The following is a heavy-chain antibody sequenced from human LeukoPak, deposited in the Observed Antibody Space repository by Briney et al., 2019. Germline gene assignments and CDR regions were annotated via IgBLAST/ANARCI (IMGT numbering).Heavy chain of an antibody. D-gene: IGHD3-10*02. CDR2: IKEDGSEK. CDR3: ARGRITMF. J-gene: IGHJ4*02. V-gene: IGHV3-7*01. CDR1: GFTFSSYW. Sequence: PGGSLRLSCVASGFTFSSYWMSWVRQAPGKGLEWVANIKEDGSEKYYVDSVKGRFTISRDNAMNSLYLQLNSLRAEDTAFYYCARGRITMFWGQGILVTVSS.